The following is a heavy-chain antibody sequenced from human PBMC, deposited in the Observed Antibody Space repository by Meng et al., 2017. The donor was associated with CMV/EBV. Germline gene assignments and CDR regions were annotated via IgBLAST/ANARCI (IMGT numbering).Heavy chain of an antibody. D-gene: IGHD2-8*01. CDR2: IKQDGSEK. CDR1: GFTFSSYW. Sequence: GGSLRLSCAASGFTFSSYWMSWVRPAPGKGLEWVANIKQDGSEKYYVDSVKGRFTISRDNAKNSLYLQMNSLRAEDTAVYYCARDFGPYCTNGVCYTRFDYWGQGTLVTVSS. J-gene: IGHJ4*02. V-gene: IGHV3-7*01. CDR3: ARDFGPYCTNGVCYTRFDY.